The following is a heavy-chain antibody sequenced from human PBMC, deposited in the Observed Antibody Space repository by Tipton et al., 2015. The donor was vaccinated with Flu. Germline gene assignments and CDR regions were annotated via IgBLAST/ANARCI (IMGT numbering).Heavy chain of an antibody. J-gene: IGHJ6*02. CDR2: VGHSGTT. V-gene: IGHV4-31*03. D-gene: IGHD1-26*01. CDR3: ARGRIVEGPVTMARDPYNYNGMDV. CDR1: GDSIGSRYF. Sequence: TLSLTCSVSGDSIGSRYFWGWIRQPPGKGLEWIGYVGHSGTTHYNPALKSRVSISVDTSKSQVSLRLTSVTGADTAVYFCARGRIVEGPVTMARDPYNYNGMDVWGQGTAVIVSS.